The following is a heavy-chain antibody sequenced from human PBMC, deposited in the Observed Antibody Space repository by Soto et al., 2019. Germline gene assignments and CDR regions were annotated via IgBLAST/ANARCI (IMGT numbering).Heavy chain of an antibody. D-gene: IGHD1-26*01. Sequence: GGSLRLSCAASGFTFSSYAMIWVRQAPGKGLEWVSAISGSGGSTYYADSVKGRFTISRDNSKNTLYLQMNSLRAEDTAVYYCAKDVGIVGATYYYYYGMDVWGQGTTVTVSS. V-gene: IGHV3-23*01. CDR3: AKDVGIVGATYYYYYGMDV. J-gene: IGHJ6*02. CDR1: GFTFSSYA. CDR2: ISGSGGST.